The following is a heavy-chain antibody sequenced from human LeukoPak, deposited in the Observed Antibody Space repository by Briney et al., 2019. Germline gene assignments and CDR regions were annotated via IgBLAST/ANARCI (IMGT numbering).Heavy chain of an antibody. D-gene: IGHD2-21*02. CDR1: GFTSRVAS. CDR3: ARDRNIDRDCGDAFEF. J-gene: IGHJ3*01. V-gene: IGHV3-21*01. Sequence: GGSLRLSCAPPGFTSRVASTNCAGQAPGRGLEWVSSISSSSSYIYYADSLKGRFTISRDNAKNSLYLQMKSMRAEDTAMYFYARDRNIDRDCGDAFEFWGQGTMVTVSS. CDR2: ISSSSSYI.